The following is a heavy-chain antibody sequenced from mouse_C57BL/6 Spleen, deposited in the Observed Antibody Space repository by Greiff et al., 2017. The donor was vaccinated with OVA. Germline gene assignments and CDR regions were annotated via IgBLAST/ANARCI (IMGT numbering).Heavy chain of an antibody. CDR3: AKVNTVVNDY. Sequence: QVQLQQSGAELVKPGASVKMSCKASGYSFTSYWITWVKQRPGQGLEWIGDIYPGSGSTYYKEKFKSKATLTVNTSSRAAYKQLSILTSARSAVYCCAKVNTVVNDYWGKGTTLTVSS. J-gene: IGHJ2*01. CDR2: IYPGSGST. CDR1: GYSFTSYW. D-gene: IGHD1-1*01. V-gene: IGHV1-55*01.